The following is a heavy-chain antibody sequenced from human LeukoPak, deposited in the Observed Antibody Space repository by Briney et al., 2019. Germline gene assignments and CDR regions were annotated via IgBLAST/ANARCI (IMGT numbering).Heavy chain of an antibody. CDR2: IWYDGSNK. D-gene: IGHD3-10*01. J-gene: IGHJ4*02. CDR1: GFGFSPYG. CDR3: ARGNYYGQDY. V-gene: IGHV3-33*01. Sequence: GGSLRLSCAASGFGFSPYGMHWVRQAPGKGLEWVALIWYDGSNKYYADSVKGRFTISRDNSKNTLYLQMNSLRAKDTAVYYCARGNYYGQDYWGQGTLVTVSS.